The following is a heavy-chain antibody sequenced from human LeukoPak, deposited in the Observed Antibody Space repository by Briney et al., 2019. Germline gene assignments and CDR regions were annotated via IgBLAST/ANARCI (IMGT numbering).Heavy chain of an antibody. CDR1: GGTFSSYA. D-gene: IGHD1-14*01. J-gene: IGHJ4*02. CDR3: ARAPVDY. Sequence: ASVKVSCKASGGTFSSYAISWVRQAPGQGLEWMGWMNPNSGNTGYAQKFQGRVTMTRNTSISTAYMELSSLRSEDTAVYYCARAPVDYWGQGTLVTVSS. CDR2: MNPNSGNT. V-gene: IGHV1-8*02.